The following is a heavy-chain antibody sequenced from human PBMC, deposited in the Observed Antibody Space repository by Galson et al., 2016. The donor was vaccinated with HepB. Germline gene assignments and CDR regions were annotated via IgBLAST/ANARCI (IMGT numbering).Heavy chain of an antibody. CDR3: TRRPGTASGTYPLYFFDS. J-gene: IGHJ4*02. CDR1: GGSISSKNYY. D-gene: IGHD3-10*01. Sequence: SETLSLTCFVSGGSISSKNYYWGWIRQSPGKGLEWIGSIYYGNIYPSGSTYYKPSLESRVTISMDTSKNQFSLKVKSVTAADTAVYYCTRRPGTASGTYPLYFFDSWGQGALVTVSS. CDR2: IYYGNIYPSGST. V-gene: IGHV4-39*01.